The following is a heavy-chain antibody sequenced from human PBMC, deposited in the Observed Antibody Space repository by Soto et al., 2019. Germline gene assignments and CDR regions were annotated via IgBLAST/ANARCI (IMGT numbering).Heavy chain of an antibody. Sequence: QVQLQQWGAGLLKPSETLSLTCAVYGGSFSGYDWTWIRQPPGTGLEWIGEINHSGSSNYNPSLKSRVTISVDTSKNQFSLKLTSVTAADTAVYYCARDKITGRFDYWGQGTLVIVSS. D-gene: IGHD2-8*02. CDR2: INHSGSS. V-gene: IGHV4-34*01. J-gene: IGHJ4*02. CDR3: ARDKITGRFDY. CDR1: GGSFSGYD.